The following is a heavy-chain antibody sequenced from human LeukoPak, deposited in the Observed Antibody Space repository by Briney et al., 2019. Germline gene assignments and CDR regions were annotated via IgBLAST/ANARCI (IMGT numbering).Heavy chain of an antibody. V-gene: IGHV4-38-2*02. Sequence: SETLSLTCSVSDYPISSGYFWGWIRQPAEEGVEWIATMSHSGSTYFNPSLKSRVIVSTDASKNQFSLNLTSVTAADTAVYYCAREHCAGGYCYFLDYWGQGTLVTVSS. CDR3: AREHCAGGYCYFLDY. CDR1: DYPISSGYF. D-gene: IGHD2/OR15-2a*01. J-gene: IGHJ4*02. CDR2: MSHSGST.